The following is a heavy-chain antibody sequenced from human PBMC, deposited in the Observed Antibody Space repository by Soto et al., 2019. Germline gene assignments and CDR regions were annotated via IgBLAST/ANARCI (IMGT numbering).Heavy chain of an antibody. J-gene: IGHJ6*02. CDR2: IDTSGTT. V-gene: IGHV4-4*07. Sequence: SETLSLTCTVSGGSISSYYVSWIRQSAGKGLEWIGRIDTSGTTNYNPSLKSRVTISVDTSKNQFSLKLSSVTAADTAVYYCARTRLDDFWSGYYPTTYYYYGMDVWGQGTTVTVSS. CDR1: GGSISSYY. CDR3: ARTRLDDFWSGYYPTTYYYYGMDV. D-gene: IGHD3-3*01.